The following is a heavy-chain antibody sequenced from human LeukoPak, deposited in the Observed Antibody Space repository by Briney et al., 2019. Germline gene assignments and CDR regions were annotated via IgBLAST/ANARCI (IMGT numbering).Heavy chain of an antibody. CDR2: IYYSGST. CDR1: GGSISSYY. CDR3: ARRARGEHYFDY. Sequence: SETLSLTCTVSGGSISSYYWSWIRQPPGKGLEWIGYIYYSGSTNYNPSLKSRVTISVDTSKNQFSLKLSSVTAADTAVYYCARRARGEHYFDYWGQGTLVTVSS. J-gene: IGHJ4*02. D-gene: IGHD3-16*01. V-gene: IGHV4-59*01.